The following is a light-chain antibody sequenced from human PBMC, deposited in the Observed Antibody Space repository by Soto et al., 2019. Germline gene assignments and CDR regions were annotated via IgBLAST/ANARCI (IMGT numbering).Light chain of an antibody. CDR2: GAS. V-gene: IGKV3-20*01. J-gene: IGKJ1*01. CDR3: QQYGSSRT. CDR1: QSVSSIY. Sequence: EIVLTQSPGTLSLSPGERATLSCRASQSVSSIYLAWYQQKPGQAPRLLIYGASSRATGIPDRFSGSGSGTDFTLTISRLDPEDFAVYYCQQYGSSRTFGQGTKVEIK.